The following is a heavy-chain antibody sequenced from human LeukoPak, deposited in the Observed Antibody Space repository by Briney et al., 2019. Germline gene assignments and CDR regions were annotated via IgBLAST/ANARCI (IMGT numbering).Heavy chain of an antibody. D-gene: IGHD5-12*01. CDR3: ARHAYHSGYDWDPVDY. V-gene: IGHV4-39*01. Sequence: SETLSLTCSVSGVSISSRSYYWGWIRQPPGKGLEWSGSISYSGGAYYNPSLKSRVTISVDTSKNQFSLKLSSVTAADTGLYYCARHAYHSGYDWDPVDYWGQGTLVTVSS. CDR2: ISYSGGA. J-gene: IGHJ4*02. CDR1: GVSISSRSYY.